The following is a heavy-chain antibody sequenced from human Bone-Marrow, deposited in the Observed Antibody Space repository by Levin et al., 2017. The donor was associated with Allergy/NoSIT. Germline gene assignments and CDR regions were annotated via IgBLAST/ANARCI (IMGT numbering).Heavy chain of an antibody. CDR1: GFTFSTYS. Sequence: GGSLRLSCAASGFTFSTYSMNWVRQAPGKGLECISFISNSGSLIYYADSVKGRFTISRDNAKNSLFLQMNSLRDEDTAVYYCARDTGSAYESTAGPDYWGQETLVTVSS. D-gene: IGHD5-12*01. CDR2: ISNSGSLI. CDR3: ARDTGSAYESTAGPDY. V-gene: IGHV3-48*02. J-gene: IGHJ4*02.